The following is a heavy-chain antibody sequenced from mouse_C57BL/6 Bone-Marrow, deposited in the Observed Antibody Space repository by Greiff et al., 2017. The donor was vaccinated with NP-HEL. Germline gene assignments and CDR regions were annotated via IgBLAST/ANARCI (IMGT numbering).Heavy chain of an antibody. D-gene: IGHD4-1*01. CDR1: GYTFTSYW. V-gene: IGHV1-50*01. Sequence: QVQLQQPGAELVKPGASVKLSCKASGYTFTSYWMQWVKQRPGQGLEWIGEIDPSDSYTNYNQKFKGKATLTVDTSSSTAYMQLSSLTSEDSAVYYCARGKLWDVAYWGQGTLVTVSA. CDR3: ARGKLWDVAY. J-gene: IGHJ3*01. CDR2: IDPSDSYT.